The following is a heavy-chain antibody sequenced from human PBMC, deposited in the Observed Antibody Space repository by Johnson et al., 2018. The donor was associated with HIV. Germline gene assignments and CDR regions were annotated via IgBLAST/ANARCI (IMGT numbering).Heavy chain of an antibody. CDR2: IRSKANSYAT. CDR3: ARDPAARRPSDAFDI. J-gene: IGHJ3*02. V-gene: IGHV3-73*01. CDR1: GFTFSGSA. Sequence: EVQLVESGGGLVKPGGSLRLSCAASGFTFSGSAMHWVRQASGKGLEWVGRIRSKANSYATAYAASVKGKFTISRVDSKNTAFLQMNSLRAEDTAVYYCARDPAARRPSDAFDIWGQGTMVTVSS. D-gene: IGHD6-6*01.